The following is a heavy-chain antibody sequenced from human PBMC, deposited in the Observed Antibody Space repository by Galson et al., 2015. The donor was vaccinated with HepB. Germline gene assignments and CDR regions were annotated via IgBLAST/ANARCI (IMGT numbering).Heavy chain of an antibody. J-gene: IGHJ5*02. D-gene: IGHD3-22*01. CDR1: GYTFTSYG. CDR3: AHVTSYYYDSSGYYRWFDP. CDR2: ISAYNGNT. V-gene: IGHV1-18*04. Sequence: SVKVSCKASGYTFTSYGISWVRQAPGQGLEWMGWISAYNGNTNYAQKLQGRVTMTTDTSTSTAYMELRSLRSDDTAVYYCAHVTSYYYDSSGYYRWFDPWGQGTLVTVSS.